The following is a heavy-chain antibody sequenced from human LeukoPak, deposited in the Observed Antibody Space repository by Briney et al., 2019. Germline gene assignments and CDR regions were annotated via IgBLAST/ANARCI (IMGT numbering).Heavy chain of an antibody. V-gene: IGHV3-15*01. D-gene: IGHD3-10*01. CDR1: GFTFSNAW. CDR3: ARVRFGELSFDY. J-gene: IGHJ4*02. CDR2: VKSKTDGETT. Sequence: GGSLRLSCAASGFTFSNAWMSWVRQAPGKGLEWVGRVKSKTDGETTDYSAPVKGRFTISRDNSKNTLYLQMNSLRAEDTAVYYCARVRFGELSFDYWGQGTLVTVSS.